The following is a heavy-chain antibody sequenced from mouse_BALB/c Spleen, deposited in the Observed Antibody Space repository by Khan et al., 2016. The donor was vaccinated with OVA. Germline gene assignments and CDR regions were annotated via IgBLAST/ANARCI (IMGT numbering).Heavy chain of an antibody. CDR3: ARGGDDNQAMDY. Sequence: QVQLQQPGAELVRPGASVKLSCKTSGYIFTSYWIHWVKQRPGQGLEWIARIYPGTGSTYYNEKFKGKATLTADKSSSTAYMQLSSMTSEDSAVYFGARGGDDNQAMDYWGQGTSVTVSS. D-gene: IGHD1-1*02. CDR2: IYPGTGST. J-gene: IGHJ4*01. CDR1: GYIFTSYW. V-gene: IGHV1S132*01.